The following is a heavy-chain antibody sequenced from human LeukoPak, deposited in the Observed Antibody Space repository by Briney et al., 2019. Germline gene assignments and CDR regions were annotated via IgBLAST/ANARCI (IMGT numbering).Heavy chain of an antibody. D-gene: IGHD2-21*02. CDR2: ISSSSSYI. V-gene: IGHV3-21*01. CDR1: GFTFSSYS. Sequence: GGSLRLSCAASGFTFSSYSMNWDRQAPGKGLEWVSSISSSSSYIYYADSVKGRFTISRDNAKNSLYLQMNSLRAEDTAVYYCARGLQGDYYFDYWGQGTLVTVSS. J-gene: IGHJ4*02. CDR3: ARGLQGDYYFDY.